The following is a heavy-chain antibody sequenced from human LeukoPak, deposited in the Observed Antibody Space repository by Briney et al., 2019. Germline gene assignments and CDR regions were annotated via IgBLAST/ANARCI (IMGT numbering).Heavy chain of an antibody. CDR2: IYNTGST. J-gene: IGHJ5*02. V-gene: IGHV4-61*01. D-gene: IGHD4-17*01. Sequence: SATLSLTCTVSGVSVSSGSYYWSWLRQPPGKGLEWIGYIYNTGSTNYNPSLKRRDTMSVDTSKNQFSLKLNSVTAADTAVYYCAGEDTPYGDRRSWGQGTLVTVSS. CDR1: GVSVSSGSYY. CDR3: AGEDTPYGDRRS.